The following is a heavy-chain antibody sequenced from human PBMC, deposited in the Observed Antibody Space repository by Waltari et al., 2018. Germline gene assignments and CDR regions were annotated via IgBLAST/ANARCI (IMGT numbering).Heavy chain of an antibody. CDR3: ARGVYTFDSRWHYDL. CDR2: SYVSGAT. V-gene: IGHV4-59*13. Sequence: QVQLQESGPGLVNSSETLSLTCTVSSGSMSSYYWSWLRQSPGRGLEWIGYSYVSGATTYNLSLRNRVTISLDKSKNQFSLRLRSLFAADTATYFCARGVYTFDSRWHYDLWGRGILVAVSS. J-gene: IGHJ2*01. D-gene: IGHD2-2*02. CDR1: SGSMSSYY.